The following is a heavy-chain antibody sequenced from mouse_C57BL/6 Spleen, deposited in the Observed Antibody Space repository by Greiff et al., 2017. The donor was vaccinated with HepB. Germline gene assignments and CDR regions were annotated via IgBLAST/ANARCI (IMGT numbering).Heavy chain of an antibody. CDR1: GYTFTSYW. CDR2: IHPNSGST. CDR3: AQTGYYGSSYWYFDV. J-gene: IGHJ1*03. Sequence: VQLQQPGAELVKPGASVKLSCKASGYTFTSYWMHWVKQRPGQGLEWIGMIHPNSGSTNYNEKFKSKATLTVDKSSSTAYMQLSSLTSEDSAVYYCAQTGYYGSSYWYFDVWGTGTTVTVSS. D-gene: IGHD1-1*01. V-gene: IGHV1-64*01.